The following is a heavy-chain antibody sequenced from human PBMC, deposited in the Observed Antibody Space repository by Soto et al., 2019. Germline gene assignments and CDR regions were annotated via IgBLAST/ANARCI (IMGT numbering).Heavy chain of an antibody. CDR1: GGSISNHC. Sequence: SETLSLTCTVSGGSISNHCWSWIRQPPGKGLEWIGYICYTGNTNYNPSLRSRVTISLDTSKNQFSLNLRSVTAADSAVYYCARDFRGSGSYYNVGFDYWGRGTLVTVSS. V-gene: IGHV4-59*11. CDR2: ICYTGNT. J-gene: IGHJ4*02. D-gene: IGHD3-10*01. CDR3: ARDFRGSGSYYNVGFDY.